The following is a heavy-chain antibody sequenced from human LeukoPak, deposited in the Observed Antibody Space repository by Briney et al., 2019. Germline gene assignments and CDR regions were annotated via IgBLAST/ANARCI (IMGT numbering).Heavy chain of an antibody. CDR3: ARSHYYDSSGSQARWFDP. Sequence: ASVKVSCKASGYTFTGYYMHWVRQAPGQGLEWIGWINPNSGGTNYAQKLQGRVTMTRDTSISTAYMELSRLRSDDTAVYYCARSHYYDSSGSQARWFDPWGQGTLVTVSS. CDR1: GYTFTGYY. V-gene: IGHV1-2*02. J-gene: IGHJ5*02. D-gene: IGHD3-22*01. CDR2: INPNSGGT.